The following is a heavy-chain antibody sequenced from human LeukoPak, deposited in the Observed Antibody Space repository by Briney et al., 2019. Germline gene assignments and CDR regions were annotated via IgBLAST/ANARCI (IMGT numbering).Heavy chain of an antibody. Sequence: PGESLKISCKASGYSFTSYWIGWVRQMPGKGLEWMGIIYPDDLDTRYSPSFQGQVTISADRTISTAYLQWSSLKASDTAMYCCARGGTGSRTFDYWGQGTLVTVSS. CDR3: ARGGTGSRTFDY. V-gene: IGHV5-51*01. CDR2: IYPDDLDT. D-gene: IGHD1-1*01. CDR1: GYSFTSYW. J-gene: IGHJ4*02.